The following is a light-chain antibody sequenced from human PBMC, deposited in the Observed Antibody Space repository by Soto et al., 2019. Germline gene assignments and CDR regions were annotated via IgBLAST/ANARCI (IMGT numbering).Light chain of an antibody. CDR3: QQSYSTPLT. J-gene: IGKJ4*01. Sequence: DIQMTQSPSSLSASVGDRVTITCRASQSIRSYLNWYQQKPGKAPKLLIYAASSLQSGVPSRFSGSGSGTDFTLTISSLQPEDFATYYCQQSYSTPLTFGGVTKVDIK. CDR2: AAS. CDR1: QSIRSY. V-gene: IGKV1-39*01.